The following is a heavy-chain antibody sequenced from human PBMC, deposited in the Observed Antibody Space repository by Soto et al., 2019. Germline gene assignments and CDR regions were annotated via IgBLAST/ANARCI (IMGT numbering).Heavy chain of an antibody. V-gene: IGHV4-59*01. J-gene: IGHJ5*02. CDR2: IYYSGST. Sequence: PSETLSLTCTVSGCSISSYYWSWIRQPPGKGLEWIGYIYYSGSTNYNPSLKSRVTISVDTSKNQFSLKLSSVTAADTAVYYCAREGGPYLSAPNNWFDPWGQGTLVTVSS. CDR3: AREGGPYLSAPNNWFDP. D-gene: IGHD3-16*02. CDR1: GCSISSYY.